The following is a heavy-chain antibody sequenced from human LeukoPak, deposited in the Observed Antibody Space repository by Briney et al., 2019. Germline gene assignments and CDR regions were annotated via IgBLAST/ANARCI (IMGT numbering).Heavy chain of an antibody. D-gene: IGHD6-13*01. CDR2: IYTSGST. J-gene: IGHJ4*02. Sequence: SETLSLTCTVSGGSISSYYWSWIRQPAGKGLEWIGRIYTSGSTNYNPSLKSRVTMSVDTSKNQFSLKLSSVTAADTAVYYCAGSLAVADSPDFDSWGQGTLVTVSS. CDR1: GGSISSYY. V-gene: IGHV4-4*07. CDR3: AGSLAVADSPDFDS.